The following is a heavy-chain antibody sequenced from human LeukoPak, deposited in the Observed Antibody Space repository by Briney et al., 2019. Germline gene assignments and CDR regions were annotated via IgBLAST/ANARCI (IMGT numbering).Heavy chain of an antibody. CDR2: IYSSGST. CDR3: ARGGLNMVRGVIPKEAWGWFDP. D-gene: IGHD3-10*01. Sequence: SETLSLTCTVSGGSISSGSYYWNWIRQPAGKGLEWIGRIYSSGSTNYNPSLKSRVTISVDTSKNQFSLKLSSVTAADTAVYYCARGGLNMVRGVIPKEAWGWFDPWGQGTLVTVS. V-gene: IGHV4-61*02. J-gene: IGHJ5*02. CDR1: GGSISSGSYY.